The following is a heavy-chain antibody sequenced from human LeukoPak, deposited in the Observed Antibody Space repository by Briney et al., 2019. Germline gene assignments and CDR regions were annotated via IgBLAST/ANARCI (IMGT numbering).Heavy chain of an antibody. J-gene: IGHJ4*02. CDR1: GFTFNTYW. D-gene: IGHD1-26*01. Sequence: PGGSLRLSCAASGFTFNTYWMNWVRQAPGKGLEWVSGINWNGGSTGYADSVEGRFTISRDNAKNSLYLQMNSLRAEDTALYYCARKRSGSYFTPLYYFDYWGQGTLVTVSS. CDR3: ARKRSGSYFTPLYYFDY. CDR2: INWNGGST. V-gene: IGHV3-20*04.